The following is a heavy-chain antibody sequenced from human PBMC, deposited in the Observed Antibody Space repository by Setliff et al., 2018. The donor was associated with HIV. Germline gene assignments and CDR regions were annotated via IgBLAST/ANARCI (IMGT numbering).Heavy chain of an antibody. CDR1: GDSINTHY. Sequence: PSETLSLTCTVSGDSINTHYWSWIRQPPGKGLEWIGYVSHTGNTYYNPSVKSRVTISVDTFNNQFSLRLSSVTAADTAVYYCSRAIVAVTAIDHYYYGMDVWGQGTTVTVSS. CDR3: SRAIVAVTAIDHYYYGMDV. J-gene: IGHJ6*02. V-gene: IGHV4-59*11. CDR2: VSHTGNT. D-gene: IGHD2-21*02.